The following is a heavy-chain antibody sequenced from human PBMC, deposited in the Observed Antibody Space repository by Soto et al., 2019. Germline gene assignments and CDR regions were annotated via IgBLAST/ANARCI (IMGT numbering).Heavy chain of an antibody. V-gene: IGHV1-18*01. Sequence: QVQLVQSGAEVKKPGASVKVSCKASGYTFTSYGISWVRQAPGQGLEWMGWINVYNGTTNYAQKLQGRVTLTTDTATRTAYLDLRSLRSDDTAVYCCARDTSRGQYDYWGQGTLVTVSS. CDR3: ARDTSRGQYDY. CDR1: GYTFTSYG. J-gene: IGHJ4*02. D-gene: IGHD4-4*01. CDR2: INVYNGTT.